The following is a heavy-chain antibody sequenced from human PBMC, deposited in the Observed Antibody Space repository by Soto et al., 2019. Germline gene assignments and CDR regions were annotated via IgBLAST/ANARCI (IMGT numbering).Heavy chain of an antibody. CDR3: ARHTPAISISDH. V-gene: IGHV4-39*01. CDR2: IYYSGST. D-gene: IGHD2-15*01. CDR1: GGSISSSSYY. Sequence: QLQLQESGPGLVKPSETLSLTCTVSGGSISSSSYYWGWIRQPPGKGLEWIGSIYYSGSTYYNPSLKSRLXPXVXXSKNQFSLKLSSVTAADTAVYYCARHTPAISISDHWGQGTLVTVSS. J-gene: IGHJ4*02.